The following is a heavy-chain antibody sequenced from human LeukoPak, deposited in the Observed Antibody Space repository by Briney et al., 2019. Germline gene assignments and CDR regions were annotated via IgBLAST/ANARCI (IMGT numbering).Heavy chain of an antibody. CDR1: GGTFSSYA. CDR2: IIPIPGIA. J-gene: IGHJ4*02. D-gene: IGHD1-26*01. V-gene: IGHV1-69*04. Sequence: ASVKVSCKASGGTFSSYAISWVRQAPGQGLEWMGRIIPIPGIANYAQKFQGRVTITADKSPSTAYMELSSLRSEDTAVYYCASEGGNYKDYFDHWRQGPLVPVSS. CDR3: ASEGGNYKDYFDH.